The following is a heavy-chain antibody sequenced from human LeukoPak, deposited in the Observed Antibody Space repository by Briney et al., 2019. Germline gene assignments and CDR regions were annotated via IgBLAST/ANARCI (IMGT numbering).Heavy chain of an antibody. J-gene: IGHJ4*02. Sequence: SETLSLTCTVSGGSINNYYWSWIRQPAGKGLEWIGRIHTSGSTNYNPSLKSRVTLSVDTSKNQFSLRLSPVTAADTAVYYCARDGYSASYLAYWGQGTLVTVSS. CDR3: ARDGYSASYLAY. CDR2: IHTSGST. CDR1: GGSINNYY. V-gene: IGHV4-4*07. D-gene: IGHD1-26*01.